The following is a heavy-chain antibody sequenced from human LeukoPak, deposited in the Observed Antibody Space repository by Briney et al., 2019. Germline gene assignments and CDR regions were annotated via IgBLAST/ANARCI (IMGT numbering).Heavy chain of an antibody. CDR3: ARSVGYCTRDTCYSYNWFDP. CDR2: IYPDDSDT. D-gene: IGHD2-8*01. Sequence: GESLKISCTGSEHSFANSWIAWVRQKPGKGLEWMGIIYPDDSDTRYSPSFQGQVTISADKSITTAYLQWSSLKASDTAIYYCARSVGYCTRDTCYSYNWFDPWGQGTLVTVSS. CDR1: EHSFANSW. J-gene: IGHJ5*02. V-gene: IGHV5-51*01.